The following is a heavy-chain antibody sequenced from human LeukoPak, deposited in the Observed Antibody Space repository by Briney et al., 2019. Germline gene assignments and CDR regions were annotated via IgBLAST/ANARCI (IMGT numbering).Heavy chain of an antibody. CDR3: ARANIAAAGTFDY. J-gene: IGHJ4*02. V-gene: IGHV4-31*03. Sequence: SETLSLTCTVSGGSISSGGYYWSWLRQHPGKGLEWVGYIYYSGSTNYNPSLKSRVTISVDTSKNQFSLKLSSVTAADTAVYYCARANIAAAGTFDYWGQGTLVTVSS. CDR2: IYYSGST. CDR1: GGSISSGGYY. D-gene: IGHD6-13*01.